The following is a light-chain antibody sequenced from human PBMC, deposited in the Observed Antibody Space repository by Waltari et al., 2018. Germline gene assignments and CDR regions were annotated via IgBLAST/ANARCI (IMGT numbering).Light chain of an antibody. V-gene: IGKV1-33*01. CDR1: QDISNY. CDR3: EQYDNLPLT. CDR2: GAS. J-gene: IGKJ4*01. Sequence: DIQMTQSPSSLSASVGDRVTITCQASQDISNYLNWYQQKPGKAPKLLIYGASNLETGVPSRFSGSGSGTGFTFTISSLQPEDIATYYCEQYDNLPLTFGGGTKVEIK.